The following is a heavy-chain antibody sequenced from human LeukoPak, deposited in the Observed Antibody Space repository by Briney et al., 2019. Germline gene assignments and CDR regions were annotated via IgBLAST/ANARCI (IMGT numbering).Heavy chain of an antibody. J-gene: IGHJ4*02. CDR2: IWYDGSNK. CDR1: GFTFSSYG. V-gene: IGHV3-33*01. D-gene: IGHD5-18*01. CDR3: ARGKVDTATYYDY. Sequence: GGSLRLSCAASGFTFSSYGMHWVRQAPGKGLERVAVIWYDGSNKYYADSVKGRFTISRDNSKNTLYLQMNSLRAEDTAVYYCARGKVDTATYYDYWGQGTLVTVSS.